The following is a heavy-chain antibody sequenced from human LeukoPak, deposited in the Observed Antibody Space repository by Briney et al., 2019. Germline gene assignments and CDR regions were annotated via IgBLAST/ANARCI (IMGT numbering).Heavy chain of an antibody. CDR3: ARDDQYSSSWDDAFDI. CDR2: IKQDGSEK. D-gene: IGHD6-13*01. CDR1: GFTFSSYW. Sequence: GGSLRLSCAASGFTFSSYWMSWVRQAPGKGLEWVANIKQDGSEKYYMDSVKGRFTISRDNAKNSLYLQMNSLRAEDTAVYYCARDDQYSSSWDDAFDIWGQGTMVTVSS. J-gene: IGHJ3*02. V-gene: IGHV3-7*01.